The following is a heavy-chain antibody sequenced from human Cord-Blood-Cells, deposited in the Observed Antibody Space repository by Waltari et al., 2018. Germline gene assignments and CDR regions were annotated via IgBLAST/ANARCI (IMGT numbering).Heavy chain of an antibody. Sequence: QLQLQASGPGLVKPSETLSLTGTVSGGSISSSSYYWGWLRQPPGKGLEWIGSIYYSGSTYYNPSLKSRVTISVDTSKNQFSLKLSSVTAADTAVYYCARAGYSYGYFDYWGQGTLVTVSS. CDR1: GGSISSSSYY. D-gene: IGHD5-18*01. V-gene: IGHV4-39*01. CDR3: ARAGYSYGYFDY. CDR2: IYYSGST. J-gene: IGHJ4*02.